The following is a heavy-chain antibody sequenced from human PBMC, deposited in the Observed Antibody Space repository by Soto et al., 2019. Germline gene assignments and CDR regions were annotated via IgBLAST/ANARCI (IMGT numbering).Heavy chain of an antibody. Sequence: SETLSLTCAVYGGSFSGYYWSWIRQPPGKGLEWIGEINHSGSTNYNPSLKSRVTISVNTSKNQFSLKLSSVTAADTAVYYCARTHDYSNYVTPYIDYWGQGTLVTVSS. J-gene: IGHJ4*02. CDR2: INHSGST. D-gene: IGHD4-4*01. V-gene: IGHV4-34*01. CDR3: ARTHDYSNYVTPYIDY. CDR1: GGSFSGYY.